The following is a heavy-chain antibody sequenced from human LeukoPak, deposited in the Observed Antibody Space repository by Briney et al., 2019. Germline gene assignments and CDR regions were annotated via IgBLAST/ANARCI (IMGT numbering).Heavy chain of an antibody. CDR3: AREDVDTAMVYYYYGMDV. D-gene: IGHD5-18*01. CDR2: INPSGGTT. Sequence: ASVKVSCKASGYTFTGFYMHWVRQAPGQGLERMGIINPSGGTTSYAQKFQGRVTMTRDTSTSTVYMELSSLRSEDTAVYYCAREDVDTAMVYYYYGMDVWGQGTTVAVSS. J-gene: IGHJ6*02. CDR1: GYTFTGFY. V-gene: IGHV1-46*01.